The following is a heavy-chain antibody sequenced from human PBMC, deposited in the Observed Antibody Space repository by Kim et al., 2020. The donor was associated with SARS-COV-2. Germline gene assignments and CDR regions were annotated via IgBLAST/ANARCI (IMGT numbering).Heavy chain of an antibody. CDR3: ARRGGA. CDR2: IIPVLNTT. J-gene: IGHJ5*02. CDR1: GVTFSIYP. D-gene: IGHD3-10*01. V-gene: IGHV1-69*13. Sequence: SVKVSCKASGVTFSIYPISWVRQAPGQGLEWMGGIIPVLNTTNYAQKFQGRVTITADESTSTAYMELTSLRSEDTAVYYCARRGGAWGQGTLVIVSS.